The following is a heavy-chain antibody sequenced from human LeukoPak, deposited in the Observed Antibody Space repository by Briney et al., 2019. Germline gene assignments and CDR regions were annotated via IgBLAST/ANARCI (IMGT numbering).Heavy chain of an antibody. Sequence: SETLSLTCAVYGGSFSGYYWSWIRQPSGKGLEWIGEINHSGSTNYNPSLKSRVTISVDTPKNQFSLKLSSVTAADTAVYYCASRRILTGYYKDYWGQGTLVTVSS. J-gene: IGHJ4*02. CDR3: ASRRILTGYYKDY. CDR1: GGSFSGYY. D-gene: IGHD3-9*01. V-gene: IGHV4-34*01. CDR2: INHSGST.